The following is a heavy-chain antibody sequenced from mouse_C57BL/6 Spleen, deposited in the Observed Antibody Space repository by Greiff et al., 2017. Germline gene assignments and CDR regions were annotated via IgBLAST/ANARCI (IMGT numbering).Heavy chain of an antibody. J-gene: IGHJ2*01. Sequence: QVQLQQPGAELVRPGSSVKLSCKASGYTFTSYWMHWVKQRPIQGLEWIGNIDTSDSETHYNQKFKDKATLTVDKSSSTAYMQLSSLTSEDSAVYYCARTSGHEGYFDYWGQGTTLTVSS. CDR3: ARTSGHEGYFDY. CDR1: GYTFTSYW. V-gene: IGHV1-52*01. CDR2: IDTSDSET.